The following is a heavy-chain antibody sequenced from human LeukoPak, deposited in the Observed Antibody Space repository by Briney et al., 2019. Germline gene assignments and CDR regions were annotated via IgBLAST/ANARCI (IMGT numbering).Heavy chain of an antibody. Sequence: PGGSLRLSCAASGFTFSSYGIHWVRQAPGKGLEWVAFIRYDGSNKYYADSVKGRFTIPRDNSKNTLYLQMNSLRAEDTAMYYCAKGSKAVLFTRDHYMDVWGKGTTVTISS. CDR2: IRYDGSNK. J-gene: IGHJ6*03. CDR1: GFTFSSYG. V-gene: IGHV3-30*02. CDR3: AKGSKAVLFTRDHYMDV. D-gene: IGHD6-19*01.